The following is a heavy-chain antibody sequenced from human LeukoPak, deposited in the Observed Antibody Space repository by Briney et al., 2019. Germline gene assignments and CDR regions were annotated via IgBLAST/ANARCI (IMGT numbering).Heavy chain of an antibody. CDR1: GYTFTGYY. D-gene: IGHD6-19*01. J-gene: IGHJ4*02. CDR2: INPNSGGT. CDR3: ARGDYSSGWVFRAEAGGVDY. Sequence: GASVKVSCKASGYTFTGYYMHWVRQAPGQGLEWMGWINPNSGGTNYAQKFQGRVTMTRDTSISTAYMELSRLRSDDTAVYYCARGDYSSGWVFRAEAGGVDYWGQGTLVTVSS. V-gene: IGHV1-2*02.